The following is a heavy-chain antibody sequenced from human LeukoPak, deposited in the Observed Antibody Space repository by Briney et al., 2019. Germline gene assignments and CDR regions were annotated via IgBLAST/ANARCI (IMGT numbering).Heavy chain of an antibody. CDR2: ISYDGSNK. Sequence: PGGSLRRSCAAAGFTLSSYDTHWVRQAPGKGLEWVAVISYDGSNKYHADSVKGRFTISRDNSKNTLYLQMNSLRVEDTAVYYCASLPPFRSYGDGYNNRDVSDIWKQRTMVTVSS. V-gene: IGHV3-30-3*01. J-gene: IGHJ3*02. CDR3: ASLPPFRSYGDGYNNRDVSDI. CDR1: GFTLSSYD. D-gene: IGHD5-24*01.